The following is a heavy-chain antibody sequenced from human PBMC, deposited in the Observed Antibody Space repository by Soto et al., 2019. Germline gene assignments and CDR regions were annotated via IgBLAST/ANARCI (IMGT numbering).Heavy chain of an antibody. CDR3: ARAIDYDILTGYPAPPDY. V-gene: IGHV4-34*01. CDR2: INHSGST. CDR1: GGSFSGYY. D-gene: IGHD3-9*01. Sequence: PSETLSLTCAVYGGSFSGYYWSWIRQPPGKGLEWIGEINHSGSTNYNPSLKSRVTISVDTSKNSLYLQMNSLRAGDTAVYYCARAIDYDILTGYPAPPDYWGQGTLVTVSS. J-gene: IGHJ4*02.